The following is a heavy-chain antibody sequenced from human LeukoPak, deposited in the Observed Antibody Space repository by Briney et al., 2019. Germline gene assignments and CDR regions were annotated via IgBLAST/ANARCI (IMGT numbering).Heavy chain of an antibody. Sequence: ASVKVSCKASGYTFTGYYMHWVRQAPGQGLEWMGWINPNSGGTNYAQKFQGRATMTRDTSISTAYMELSRLRSDDTAVYYCAGDCDYYGSGSYYKTYYYMDVWGKGTTVTVSS. J-gene: IGHJ6*03. CDR2: INPNSGGT. CDR1: GYTFTGYY. D-gene: IGHD3-10*01. CDR3: AGDCDYYGSGSYYKTYYYMDV. V-gene: IGHV1-2*02.